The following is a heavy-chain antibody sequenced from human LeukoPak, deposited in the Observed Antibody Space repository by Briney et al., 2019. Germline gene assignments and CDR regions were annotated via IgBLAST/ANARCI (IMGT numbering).Heavy chain of an antibody. CDR1: GFTFSRYW. CDR2: IKQDGSEK. V-gene: IGHV3-7*01. D-gene: IGHD6-19*01. Sequence: GGSLRLSCAASGFTFSRYWMRWVRQAPGKGQERVANIKQDGSEKYNVDSVKGRFTISRDNAKNSLYLQMNSLRAEDTAVYYCARDGLAVAGTEWGYWGQGTLVTVSS. J-gene: IGHJ4*02. CDR3: ARDGLAVAGTEWGY.